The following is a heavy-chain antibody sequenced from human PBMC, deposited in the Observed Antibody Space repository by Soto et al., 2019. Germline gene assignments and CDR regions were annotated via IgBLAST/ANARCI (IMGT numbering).Heavy chain of an antibody. V-gene: IGHV1-8*01. CDR1: GYTFTSYD. D-gene: IGHD6-13*01. J-gene: IGHJ6*03. Sequence: QVQLVQSGAEVKKPGASVKVSCKASGYTFTSYDINWVRQATGQGLEWMGWMHPNSGNTGYAQKCQGRVTMTSKTSISTAYMELSSLRSEDTAVYYCARAPRLYSSSWYYYYYYMDVGGKGTTVTVSS. CDR2: MHPNSGNT. CDR3: ARAPRLYSSSWYYYYYYMDV.